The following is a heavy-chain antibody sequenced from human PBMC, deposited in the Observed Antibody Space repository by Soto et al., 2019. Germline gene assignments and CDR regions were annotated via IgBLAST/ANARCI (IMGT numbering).Heavy chain of an antibody. Sequence: PSETLSLTCTVSGGSISSGGYYWSWIRQHPGKGLEWIGYIYYSGSTYYNPSLKSRVTISVDTSKNQFSLKLSSVTAADTAVYYCVLFGPRGVTTDRYFDLWGRGTLVTVSS. CDR3: VLFGPRGVTTDRYFDL. D-gene: IGHD4-17*01. CDR1: GGSISSGGYY. V-gene: IGHV4-31*03. J-gene: IGHJ2*01. CDR2: IYYSGST.